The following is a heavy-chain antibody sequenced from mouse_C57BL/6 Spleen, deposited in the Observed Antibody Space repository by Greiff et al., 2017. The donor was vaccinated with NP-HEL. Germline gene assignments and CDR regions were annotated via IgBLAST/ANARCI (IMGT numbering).Heavy chain of an antibody. Sequence: VQLVESGAELMKPGASVKLSCKATGYTFTGYWIEWVKQRPGHGLEWIGEILPGSGSTNYNEKFKGKATFTADTSSNTAYMQLSSLTTEDSAIYYCARRHYDYSWFAYWGQGTLVTVSA. CDR2: ILPGSGST. V-gene: IGHV1-9*01. D-gene: IGHD2-4*01. CDR1: GYTFTGYW. CDR3: ARRHYDYSWFAY. J-gene: IGHJ3*01.